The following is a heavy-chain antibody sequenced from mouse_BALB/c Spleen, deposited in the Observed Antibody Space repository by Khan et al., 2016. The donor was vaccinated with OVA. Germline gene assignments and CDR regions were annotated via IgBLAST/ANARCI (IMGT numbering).Heavy chain of an antibody. CDR1: GSTFTNYW. CDR2: IFPGTGTT. Sequence: QVQLQQSGAELVKPGASVKLSCKTSGSTFTNYWIQWVKQRPGQGLGWIGEIFPGTGTTYYNENFQAKATLTIDTSSSTAYMQLSSLTSEDSAVYFCARGYFGNYEFAYWGQGTLVTVSA. J-gene: IGHJ3*01. CDR3: ARGYFGNYEFAY. V-gene: IGHV1S132*01. D-gene: IGHD2-1*01.